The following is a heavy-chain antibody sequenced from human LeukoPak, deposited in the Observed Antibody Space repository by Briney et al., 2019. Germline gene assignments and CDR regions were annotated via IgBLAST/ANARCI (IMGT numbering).Heavy chain of an antibody. V-gene: IGHV3-33*06. J-gene: IGHJ4*02. CDR1: GFTFSSYG. CDR3: VKDPDSSSWSYYFDY. Sequence: GRSLRLSCAASGFTFSSYGMHWVRQAPGKGLEWVAVIWYDGSNKYYADSVKGRFTISRDNSKNTLYLQMNSLRAEDTAVYYCVKDPDSSSWSYYFDYWGQGTLVTVSS. D-gene: IGHD6-13*01. CDR2: IWYDGSNK.